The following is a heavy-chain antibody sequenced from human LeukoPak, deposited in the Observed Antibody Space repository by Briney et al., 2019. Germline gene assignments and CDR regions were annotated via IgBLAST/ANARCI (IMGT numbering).Heavy chain of an antibody. CDR3: ARDKVGGSMAGSNFDY. Sequence: PGGSLRLSCAAPGFTFSSYWMSWVRQAPGKGLEWVANIKQDGSEKYYVDSVKGRFTISRDNAKNSLFLQMNSLRGEDTAVYYCARDKVGGSMAGSNFDYWGQGTLVTVSS. V-gene: IGHV3-7*01. CDR2: IKQDGSEK. CDR1: GFTFSSYW. D-gene: IGHD6-19*01. J-gene: IGHJ4*02.